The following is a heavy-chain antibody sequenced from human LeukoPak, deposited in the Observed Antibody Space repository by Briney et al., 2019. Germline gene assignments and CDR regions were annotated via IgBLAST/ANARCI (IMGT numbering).Heavy chain of an antibody. D-gene: IGHD3-3*01. Sequence: SETLSLTCTVSGGSISSGDYYWRWIRQPPGKGLEWIGYIYYSGSTNYNPSLKSRVTISVDTSKNQFSLKLSSVTAVDTAVYYCARGFTYYDFWSGYSFDYWGQGTLVTVSS. CDR2: IYYSGST. CDR3: ARGFTYYDFWSGYSFDY. V-gene: IGHV4-61*08. J-gene: IGHJ4*02. CDR1: GGSISSGDYY.